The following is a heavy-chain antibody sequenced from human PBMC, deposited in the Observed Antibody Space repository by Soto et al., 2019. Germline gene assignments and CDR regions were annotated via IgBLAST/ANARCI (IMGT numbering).Heavy chain of an antibody. Sequence: SETLSLTCTVSGGSISSYYWSWIRQPPGKGLEWIGYIYYSGSTNYNPSLKSRVTISVDTPKNQFSLKLSSVTAADTAVYYCARHSSYSSSSFDYWGQGTLVTVSS. J-gene: IGHJ4*02. CDR1: GGSISSYY. CDR3: ARHSSYSSSSFDY. CDR2: IYYSGST. V-gene: IGHV4-59*08. D-gene: IGHD6-6*01.